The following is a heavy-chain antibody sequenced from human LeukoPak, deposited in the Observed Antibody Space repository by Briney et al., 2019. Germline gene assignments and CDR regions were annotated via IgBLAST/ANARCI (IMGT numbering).Heavy chain of an antibody. J-gene: IGHJ4*02. CDR3: AREKSSSWHYFDY. CDR2: ISTGSSTI. V-gene: IGHV3-48*04. Sequence: GGSLRLSCAASGFTFSNYNMNWVRQAAGKGLEWVSYISTGSSTIYYADSVKGRFTISRDNAKNSLYLQMNSLRAEDTAVYYCAREKSSSWHYFDYWGQGTLVTVSS. CDR1: GFTFSNYN. D-gene: IGHD6-13*01.